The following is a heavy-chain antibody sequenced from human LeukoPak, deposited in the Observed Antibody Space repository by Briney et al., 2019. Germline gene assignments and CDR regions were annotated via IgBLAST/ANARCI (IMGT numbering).Heavy chain of an antibody. CDR3: AGLGYYGMDV. Sequence: GGSLRLSCAASGYTVSSNYMSWVRQAPGKGLEWVSVIYSGGSTYYAASVQGRFTISRDNSKKTLYLQMNSLRAADTAVYYCAGLGYYGMDVWGQGTTVTVPS. CDR1: GYTVSSNY. J-gene: IGHJ6*02. V-gene: IGHV3-66*04. CDR2: IYSGGST.